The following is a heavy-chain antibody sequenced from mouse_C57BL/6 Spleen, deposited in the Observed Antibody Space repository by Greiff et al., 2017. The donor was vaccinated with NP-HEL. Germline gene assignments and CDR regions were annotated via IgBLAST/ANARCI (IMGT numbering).Heavy chain of an antibody. V-gene: IGHV1-7*01. Sequence: QVQLKQSGAELAKPGASVKLSCKASGYTFTSYWMHWVKQRPGQGLEWIGYINPSSGYTKYNQKFKDKATLTADKSSSTAYMQLSSLTYEDSAVYYCANYDYGQGYAMDYWGQGTSVTVSS. CDR1: GYTFTSYW. J-gene: IGHJ4*01. D-gene: IGHD2-4*01. CDR2: INPSSGYT. CDR3: ANYDYGQGYAMDY.